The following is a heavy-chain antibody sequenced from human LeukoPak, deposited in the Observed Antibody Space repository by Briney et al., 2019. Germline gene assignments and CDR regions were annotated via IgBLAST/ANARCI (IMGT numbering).Heavy chain of an antibody. V-gene: IGHV3-66*02. Sequence: GGSLRLSCAASGFTVSSNYMNWVRQAPGKGLEWVSVIYSGGSTYYADSMKGRFTISRDNSKNTLDFQMNSLRAEDTAVYYCAREISSGWTAIVRRRDAFDIWGQGTMVTVSS. CDR1: GFTVSSNY. CDR2: IYSGGST. CDR3: AREISSGWTAIVRRRDAFDI. D-gene: IGHD5-18*01. J-gene: IGHJ3*02.